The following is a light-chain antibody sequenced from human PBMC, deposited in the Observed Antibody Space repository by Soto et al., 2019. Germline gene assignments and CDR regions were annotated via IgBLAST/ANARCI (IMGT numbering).Light chain of an antibody. CDR3: QQCDSFSFT. J-gene: IGKJ5*01. Sequence: DIQMTQSPSSVSASVGDRVTITCRASQSISSWLAWYQQKPGTVPKLLIYAASSLQSGVPSRFSGSGAGTEFTLTISSLLPEDFGTDYCQQCDSFSFTFGQGTRLDIK. CDR2: AAS. CDR1: QSISSW. V-gene: IGKV1-12*01.